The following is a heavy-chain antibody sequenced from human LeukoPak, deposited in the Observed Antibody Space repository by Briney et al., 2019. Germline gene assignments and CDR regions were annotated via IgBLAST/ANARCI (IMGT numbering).Heavy chain of an antibody. CDR3: ARDVRGWSGFDY. Sequence: PSXXLSLTCSVSGGSISSYYWSWIRQPAGKGLEWIGRIYTTGSTDYNPPLKSRVTMSVDTSKNQFSLNLSSVTAADTAVYYCARDVRGWSGFDYWGQGTLVTVSS. J-gene: IGHJ4*02. V-gene: IGHV4-4*07. CDR1: GGSISSYY. D-gene: IGHD3-3*01. CDR2: IYTTGST.